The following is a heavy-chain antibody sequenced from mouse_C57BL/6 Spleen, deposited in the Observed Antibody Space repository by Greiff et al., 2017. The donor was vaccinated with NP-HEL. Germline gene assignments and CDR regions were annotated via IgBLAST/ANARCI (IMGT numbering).Heavy chain of an antibody. CDR3: ARYDYDNYYAMDY. J-gene: IGHJ4*01. CDR2: LYPGDGDT. CDR1: GYAFSSSW. Sequence: QVQLQQSGPELVKPGASVKISCKASGYAFSSSWMNWVKQRPGKGLEWIGRLYPGDGDTNYNGKFKGKATLTADKSSSTAYMQLSSLTSEDSAVYFCARYDYDNYYAMDYWGQGTSVTVSS. V-gene: IGHV1-82*01. D-gene: IGHD2-4*01.